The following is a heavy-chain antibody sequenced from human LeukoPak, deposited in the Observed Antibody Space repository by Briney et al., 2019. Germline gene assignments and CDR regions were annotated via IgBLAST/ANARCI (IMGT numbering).Heavy chain of an antibody. CDR1: GYTFTSYG. J-gene: IGHJ4*02. CDR3: AKAHYSVAAAGMSDD. D-gene: IGHD6-13*01. V-gene: IGHV1-18*01. CDR2: ISAYNGNT. Sequence: ASVKVSCKASGYTFTSYGINWVRQAPGQGLEWMGWISAYNGNTNYAQKVQGRVTMTTDTSTSTAYMELRSLRSDDTAVYYCAKAHYSVAAAGMSDDWGQGTLVTVSS.